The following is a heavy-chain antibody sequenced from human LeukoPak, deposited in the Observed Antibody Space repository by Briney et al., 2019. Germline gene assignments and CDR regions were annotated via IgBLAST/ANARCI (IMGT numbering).Heavy chain of an antibody. J-gene: IGHJ3*02. Sequence: PSETLSLTCAVYGGSFSGYYWSWIRQPPGKGLEWIGEINHSGSTNYNPSLKSRVTISVDTSKNQFSLQLNSVTPEDTAVYYCARDRGGSYQPHAFDIWGQGTMVTVSS. D-gene: IGHD1-26*01. V-gene: IGHV4-34*01. CDR2: INHSGST. CDR1: GGSFSGYY. CDR3: ARDRGGSYQPHAFDI.